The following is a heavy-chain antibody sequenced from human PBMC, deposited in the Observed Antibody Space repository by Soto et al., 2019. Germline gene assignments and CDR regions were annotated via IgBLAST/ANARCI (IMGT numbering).Heavy chain of an antibody. CDR2: IYPGDSDT. J-gene: IGHJ4*02. CDR3: ARVYRQWKDNHIDY. CDR1: GYSFTSYL. D-gene: IGHD6-19*01. Sequence: GESLKISCKGSGYSFTSYLIGWVRQMPGKGLEWMGIIYPGDSDTRYSPSFQGQVTISADKSISTSYLQWSSLKASDTAMYYCARVYRQWKDNHIDYWGQGTLVTVSS. V-gene: IGHV5-51*01.